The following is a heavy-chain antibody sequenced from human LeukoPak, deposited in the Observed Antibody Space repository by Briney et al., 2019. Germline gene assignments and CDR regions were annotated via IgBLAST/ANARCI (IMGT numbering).Heavy chain of an antibody. Sequence: ASETLSLTCTVSGGSISSSNYYWGRIRQPPGKGLEWIGNIYYSGSTYYNPSLKSRVTISVDTSKNQFSLKLSSVTAADTAVYYCARLFYYDSRGYPYYFDYWGQGTLVTVSS. CDR3: ARLFYYDSRGYPYYFDY. CDR2: IYYSGST. D-gene: IGHD3-22*01. CDR1: GGSISSSNYY. V-gene: IGHV4-39*01. J-gene: IGHJ4*02.